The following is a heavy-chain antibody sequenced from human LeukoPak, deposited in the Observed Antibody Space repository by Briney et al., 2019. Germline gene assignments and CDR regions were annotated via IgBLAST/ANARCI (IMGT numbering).Heavy chain of an antibody. CDR2: ISSSSSYI. Sequence: PGGSLRLSCATSGFTFSSYSMNWVRQAPGKGLEWVSSISSSSSYIYYADSVKGRFTISRDNAKNSLYLQMNSLRAEDTAVYYCARDSDIYYFDYWGQGTLVTVSS. CDR1: GFTFSSYS. J-gene: IGHJ4*02. V-gene: IGHV3-21*01. D-gene: IGHD2-15*01. CDR3: ARDSDIYYFDY.